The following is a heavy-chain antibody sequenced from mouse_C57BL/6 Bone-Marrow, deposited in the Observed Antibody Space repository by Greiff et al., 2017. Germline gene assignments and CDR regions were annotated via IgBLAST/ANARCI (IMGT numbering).Heavy chain of an antibody. D-gene: IGHD1-1*01. CDR3: ARLPTTVVAPFDY. V-gene: IGHV1-26*01. Sequence: QLQQSGPELVKPGASVKISCKASGYTFTDYYMNWVKQSHGKSLEWIGDINPNNGGTSYNQKFKGKATLTVDKSSSTAYMELRSLTSEDSAVYYCARLPTTVVAPFDYWGQGTTLTVSS. CDR2: INPNNGGT. CDR1: GYTFTDYY. J-gene: IGHJ2*01.